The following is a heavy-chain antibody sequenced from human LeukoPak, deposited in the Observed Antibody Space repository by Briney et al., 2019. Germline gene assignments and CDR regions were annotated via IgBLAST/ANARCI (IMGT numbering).Heavy chain of an antibody. CDR3: TGSTVVVPSAY. J-gene: IGHJ4*02. Sequence: PGRSLRLSCTTSGFSFGDYAMSWVRQAPGKGLEWVGLIRSNTYGGTTEYAASVKGRFTISRDDSKSIAYLQMNSLKTEDTAVYYCTGSTVVVPSAYWGQGTLVTVSS. D-gene: IGHD2-2*01. V-gene: IGHV3-49*04. CDR1: GFSFGDYA. CDR2: IRSNTYGGTT.